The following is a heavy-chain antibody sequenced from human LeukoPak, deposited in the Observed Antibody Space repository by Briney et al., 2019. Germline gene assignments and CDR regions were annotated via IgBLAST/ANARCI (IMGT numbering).Heavy chain of an antibody. CDR3: ARTPAAATRYYYYYGMDV. J-gene: IGHJ6*04. V-gene: IGHV4-34*01. Sequence: SETLSLTCAVYGVSFSGYYWSWIRQPPGKGLEWIGEINHSGSTNYNPSLKSRVTISVDTSKNQFSLKLSSVSAADTAVYYCARTPAAATRYYYYYGMDVWGKGTTVTVSS. CDR1: GVSFSGYY. CDR2: INHSGST. D-gene: IGHD2-15*01.